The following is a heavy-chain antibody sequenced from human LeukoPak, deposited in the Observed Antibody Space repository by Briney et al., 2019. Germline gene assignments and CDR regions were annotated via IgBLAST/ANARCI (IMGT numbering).Heavy chain of an antibody. D-gene: IGHD6-13*01. CDR3: ARVKKQQLVLNYYYYMDV. V-gene: IGHV4-30-4*08. J-gene: IGHJ6*03. CDR1: GGSISSGDYY. Sequence: PSQTLSLTCTVSGGSISSGDYYWSWIRQPPGKGLEWIGYIYYSGSTYYNPSLKSRVTISVDTSKNQFSLKLSSVTAADTAVYYCARVKKQQLVLNYYYYMDVWGKGTTVTFSS. CDR2: IYYSGST.